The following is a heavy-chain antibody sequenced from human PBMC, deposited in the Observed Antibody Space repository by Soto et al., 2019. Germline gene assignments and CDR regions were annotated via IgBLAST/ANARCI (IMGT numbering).Heavy chain of an antibody. D-gene: IGHD2-15*01. V-gene: IGHV2-5*01. J-gene: IGHJ4*02. Sequence: SGPTLLKPTQTLTLTCTFSGFSLSTSGVGVGWIRQPPGKALEWLSLIYWNDDKRYSPSMKIRLTITKDTSKNQVVLTMTNMDPVDTSTYYCAHRLQGICYSNYFDYWGQGTLVTVSS. CDR1: GFSLSTSGVG. CDR2: IYWNDDK. CDR3: AHRLQGICYSNYFDY.